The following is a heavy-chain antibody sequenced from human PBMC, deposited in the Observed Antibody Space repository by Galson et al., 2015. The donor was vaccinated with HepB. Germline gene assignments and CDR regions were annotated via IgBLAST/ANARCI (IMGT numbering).Heavy chain of an antibody. CDR3: ARAGWLQSKYFDY. Sequence: TLSLTCTVSGGSISSYYWSWIRQPPGKGLEWIGYIYYSGSTNYNPSLKSRVTISVDTSKNQFSLKLSSVTAADTAVYYCARAGWLQSKYFDYWGQGTLVTVSS. CDR2: IYYSGST. J-gene: IGHJ4*02. D-gene: IGHD5-24*01. V-gene: IGHV4-59*01. CDR1: GGSISSYY.